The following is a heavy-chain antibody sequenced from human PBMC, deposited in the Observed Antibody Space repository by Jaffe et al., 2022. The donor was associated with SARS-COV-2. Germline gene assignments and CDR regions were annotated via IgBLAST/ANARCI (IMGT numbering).Heavy chain of an antibody. Sequence: QVRLQESGPGLVKPSETLSLTCSVSGGSISSYYWTWIRQPPGKGLEWIGYIYSSGNTDYNPSLRSRVTMSVDTSKNQFSLKLASVTAADTAVYYCARVPVEKVRGLTMIREANYWGQGTLVTVSS. J-gene: IGHJ4*02. D-gene: IGHD3-10*02. CDR1: GGSISSYY. CDR3: ARVPVEKVRGLTMIREANY. V-gene: IGHV4-59*01. CDR2: IYSSGNT.